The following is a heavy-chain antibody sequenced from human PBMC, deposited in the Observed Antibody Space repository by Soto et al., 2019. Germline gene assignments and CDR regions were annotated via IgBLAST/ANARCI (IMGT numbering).Heavy chain of an antibody. V-gene: IGHV3-30-3*01. D-gene: IGHD3-22*01. J-gene: IGHJ4*02. CDR2: ISYDGSNK. Sequence: PGGSLRLSCAASGFTFSSYAMHWVRQAPGKGLEWVAVISYDGSNKYYADSVKGRFTISRDNSKNTLYLQMNSLRAEDTAVYYCARDTYYDSSGYYSFWLTPDYWGQGTLVTVSS. CDR1: GFTFSSYA. CDR3: ARDTYYDSSGYYSFWLTPDY.